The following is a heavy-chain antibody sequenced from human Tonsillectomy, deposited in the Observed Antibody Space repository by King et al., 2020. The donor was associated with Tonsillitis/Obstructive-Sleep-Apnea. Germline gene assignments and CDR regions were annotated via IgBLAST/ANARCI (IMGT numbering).Heavy chain of an antibody. CDR3: ARHRPEGTVAGWFDP. D-gene: IGHD6-19*01. CDR2: IYNSGRT. CDR1: GASIRSSTYY. V-gene: IGHV4-39*01. Sequence: QLQESGPGLVKPSETLSLTCTVSGASIRSSTYYWGWIRQPPGKGLEWFGSIYNSGRTYSSPFLKSRVTIAVDTSKNHFSLNLTSVTATDTAMYYCARHRPEGTVAGWFDPWGQGTLVTVSS. J-gene: IGHJ5*02.